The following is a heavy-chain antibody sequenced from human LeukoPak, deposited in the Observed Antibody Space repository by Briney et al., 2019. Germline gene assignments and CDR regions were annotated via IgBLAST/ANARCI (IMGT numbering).Heavy chain of an antibody. D-gene: IGHD3-9*01. CDR2: INWNGGST. V-gene: IGHV3-20*04. CDR3: ARDKRYYDILTGYYGPSDY. CDR1: GFTFDDYG. Sequence: GGSLRLSCAASGFTFDDYGMSWVRQAPGKGLEWVSGINWNGGSTGYADSVKGRFTISGDNAKNSLYLQMNSLRAEDTALYYCARDKRYYDILTGYYGPSDYWGQGTLVTVSS. J-gene: IGHJ4*02.